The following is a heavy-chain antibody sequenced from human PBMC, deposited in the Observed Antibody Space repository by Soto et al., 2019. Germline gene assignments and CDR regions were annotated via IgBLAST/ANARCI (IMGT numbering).Heavy chain of an antibody. Sequence: SETLSLTCTVSGGSISSRDHYWSWIRQPPGKGLEWIGYIYYSGSTYYNPSLQSRVTISVDTSKNQFSLKLSSVTAADTAFYYCARGVSAGVDYWGQGTLVTVSS. CDR2: IYYSGST. CDR1: GGSISSRDHY. J-gene: IGHJ4*02. V-gene: IGHV4-30-4*01. CDR3: ARGVSAGVDY. D-gene: IGHD1-26*01.